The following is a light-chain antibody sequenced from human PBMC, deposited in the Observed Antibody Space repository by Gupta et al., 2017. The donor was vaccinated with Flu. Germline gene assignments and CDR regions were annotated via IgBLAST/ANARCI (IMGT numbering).Light chain of an antibody. J-gene: IGKJ2*01. CDR1: QSVSPS. V-gene: IGKV3-11*01. CDR2: DGD. Sequence: EIVLTQSPVIQSLSPGERATLSCRASQSVSPSIVWYQQKPGQAPRLLMYDGDRRATGTPVRFSGSGSETDVTLTISSREQEDFAVYYCQQRSSRPMHTFGQGTKLEIK. CDR3: QQRSSRPMHT.